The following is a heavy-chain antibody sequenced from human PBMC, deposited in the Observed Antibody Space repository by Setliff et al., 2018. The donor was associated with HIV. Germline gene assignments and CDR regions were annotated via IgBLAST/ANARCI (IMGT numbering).Heavy chain of an antibody. V-gene: IGHV3-74*01. D-gene: IGHD6-19*01. CDR3: ARDIGGYSSL. J-gene: IGHJ4*02. Sequence: PGESLKISCAASGFTFSTYWVRQVPGKGLLWVSRIDNYGSITNYADSVKGRFTISRDNAKNMLYLQMNGLRAEDTAVYYCARDIGGYSSLWGQGTLVTVSS. CDR2: IDNYGSIT. CDR1: GFTFSTYW.